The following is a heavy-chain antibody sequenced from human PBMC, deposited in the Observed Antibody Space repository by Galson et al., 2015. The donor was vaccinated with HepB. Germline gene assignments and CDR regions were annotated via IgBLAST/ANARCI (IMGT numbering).Heavy chain of an antibody. CDR3: ARVRVVVPAAPSYYMDV. D-gene: IGHD2-2*01. Sequence: SLRLSCAASGFTFDDYGMSWVRQAPGKGLEWVSGINWNGGSTGYADSVKGRFTISRDNAKNSLYLQMNSLRAEDTALYHCARVRVVVPAAPSYYMDVWGKGTTVTVSS. J-gene: IGHJ6*03. CDR1: GFTFDDYG. CDR2: INWNGGST. V-gene: IGHV3-20*01.